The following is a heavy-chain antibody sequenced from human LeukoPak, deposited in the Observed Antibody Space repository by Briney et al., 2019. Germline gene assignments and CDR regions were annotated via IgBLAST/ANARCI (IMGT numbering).Heavy chain of an antibody. Sequence: ASVKVSCKASGYTFTSYGISWVRQAPGQGLEWMGWISAYNGNTNYAQKLQGRVTMTRDTSISTAYMELSRLRSDDTAVYYCARDYDYVWGSYRDAFDIWGQGTMVTVSS. D-gene: IGHD3-16*02. CDR1: GYTFTSYG. CDR2: ISAYNGNT. J-gene: IGHJ3*02. CDR3: ARDYDYVWGSYRDAFDI. V-gene: IGHV1-18*01.